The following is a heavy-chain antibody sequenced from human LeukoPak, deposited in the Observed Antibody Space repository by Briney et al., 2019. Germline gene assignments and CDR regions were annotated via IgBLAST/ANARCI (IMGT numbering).Heavy chain of an antibody. CDR2: IYYSGST. CDR3: ARQTTVITGPFDY. D-gene: IGHD4-23*01. V-gene: IGHV4-59*08. Sequence: SETLSLTCTVSGGPINSYYWSWIRQPPGKGLEWIGYIYYSGSTNYNPSLKSRVTMSVDTSKNHLSLKLTSVTAADTAVYYCARQTTVITGPFDYWGQGTLVTVSS. CDR1: GGPINSYY. J-gene: IGHJ4*02.